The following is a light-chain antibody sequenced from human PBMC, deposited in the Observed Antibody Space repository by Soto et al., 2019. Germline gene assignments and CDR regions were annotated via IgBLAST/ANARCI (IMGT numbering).Light chain of an antibody. CDR3: QSYDGRLSGSL. V-gene: IGLV1-40*01. CDR2: ANT. CDR1: SSNIGAGYD. J-gene: IGLJ2*01. Sequence: QSALTQPPSVSGAPGQRVTISCAGTSSNIGAGYDVHWYQQLPGTAPKLLIFANTNRPSGVPDRFSGSKSGTSASLAITGLQAEDETDYYCQSYDGRLSGSLFGGGTKLTVL.